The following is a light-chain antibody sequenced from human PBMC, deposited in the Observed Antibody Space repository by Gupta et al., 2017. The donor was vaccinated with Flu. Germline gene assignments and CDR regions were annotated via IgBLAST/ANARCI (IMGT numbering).Light chain of an antibody. CDR1: TFDIGASNY. V-gene: IGLV2-14*03. CDR3: SSYKTSGAV. J-gene: IGLJ2*01. Sequence: QSALTQSASVSGSPGQSITISCSGTTFDIGASNYISWYQQYPGRAPKLILYEVNNRPSGVSNRFSGSKSANTASLTISGLQADDEAYYYCSSYKTSGAVFGGGTKLTVL. CDR2: EVN.